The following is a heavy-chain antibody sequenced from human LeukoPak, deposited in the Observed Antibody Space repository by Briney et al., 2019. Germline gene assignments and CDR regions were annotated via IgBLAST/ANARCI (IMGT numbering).Heavy chain of an antibody. CDR1: GLTFRTHW. Sequence: GGSLRLSCAASGLTFRTHWMNWVRQAPGKGLEWVAKIKPDGSETYYVDSVKGRFTVTRDNAQSSLHLQMDSLRGEDTAVYYCLAGGGYWGQGTLVTVSS. CDR3: LAGGGY. D-gene: IGHD3-10*01. CDR2: IKPDGSET. V-gene: IGHV3-7*01. J-gene: IGHJ4*02.